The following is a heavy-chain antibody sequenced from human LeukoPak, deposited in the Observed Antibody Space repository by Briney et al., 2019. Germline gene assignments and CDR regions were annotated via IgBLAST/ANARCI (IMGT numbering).Heavy chain of an antibody. V-gene: IGHV3-21*01. CDR2: ISSSSSYI. CDR3: ARSGIAAAGTGRFDP. D-gene: IGHD6-13*01. Sequence: GGSLRLSCAASGFTFSSYSVNWVRQAPGKGLEWVSSISSSSSYIYYADSVKGRFTISRDNAKNSLYLQMNSLRAEDTAVYYCARSGIAAAGTGRFDPWGQGTLVTVSS. CDR1: GFTFSSYS. J-gene: IGHJ5*02.